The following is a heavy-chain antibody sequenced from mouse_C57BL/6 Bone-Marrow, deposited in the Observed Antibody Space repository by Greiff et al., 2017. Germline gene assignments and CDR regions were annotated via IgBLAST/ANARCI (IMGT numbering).Heavy chain of an antibody. V-gene: IGHV5-6*02. Sequence: EVTVVESGGDLVKPGGSLKLSCAASGFTFSSYGMSWVRQTPDKRLEWVATISSGGSYTSYPDSVKGRFTISRDNAKNTLYLQMSSLKSEDTAMYYCARRLLRYYFDYWGQGTTLTVSS. D-gene: IGHD1-1*01. CDR1: GFTFSSYG. J-gene: IGHJ2*01. CDR3: ARRLLRYYFDY. CDR2: ISSGGSYT.